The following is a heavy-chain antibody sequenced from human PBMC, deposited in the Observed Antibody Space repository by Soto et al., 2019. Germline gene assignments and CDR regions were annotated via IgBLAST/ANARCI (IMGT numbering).Heavy chain of an antibody. J-gene: IGHJ6*03. V-gene: IGHV1-3*01. CDR2: INAGNGNT. CDR3: ASGRFLEWLLTPYNMDV. D-gene: IGHD3-3*01. Sequence: ASVKVSCKASGYTFTSYAMHWVRQAPGQRLEWMGWINAGNGNTKYSQKFQGRVTITRDTSASTAYMELSSLRSEDTAVYYCASGRFLEWLLTPYNMDVWGKGTTVTVSS. CDR1: GYTFTSYA.